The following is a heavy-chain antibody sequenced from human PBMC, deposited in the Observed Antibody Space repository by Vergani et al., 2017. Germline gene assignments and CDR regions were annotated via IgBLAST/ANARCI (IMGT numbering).Heavy chain of an antibody. CDR3: ARLYGRDSSGSKYFDY. Sequence: EVQLVQSGAEVKKPGESLNISCQISGYSFTNYWIGWVRQMPAKGLEWVGIIHPADSDTRYSPSFQGQVTIPVDKSISTAYLQRCSLRASDSAMYYCARLYGRDSSGSKYFDYWGQGTLVNVSS. J-gene: IGHJ4*02. CDR1: GYSFTNYW. V-gene: IGHV5-51*01. CDR2: IHPADSDT. D-gene: IGHD3-22*01.